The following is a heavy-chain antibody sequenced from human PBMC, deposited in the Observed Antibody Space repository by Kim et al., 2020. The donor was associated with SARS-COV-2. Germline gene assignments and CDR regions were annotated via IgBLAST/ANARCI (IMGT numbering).Heavy chain of an antibody. Sequence: ASVKVSCKASGYTFTTYVVHWVRQAPGQRLEWMGCINAGNGNTRYSQNFQVRVTITRDTSASTAYMELSSLRSEDTAVYYCARTFVFDFWGQGTMVTVSS. V-gene: IGHV1-3*01. CDR3: ARTFVFDF. J-gene: IGHJ3*01. CDR1: GYTFTTYV. CDR2: INAGNGNT. D-gene: IGHD3-3*02.